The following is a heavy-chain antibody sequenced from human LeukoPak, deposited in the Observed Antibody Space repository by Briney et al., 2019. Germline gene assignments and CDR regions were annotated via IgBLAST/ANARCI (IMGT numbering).Heavy chain of an antibody. J-gene: IGHJ3*02. V-gene: IGHV1-18*01. CDR3: ASTHPRGYYYDSSGYYQGDAFDI. D-gene: IGHD3-22*01. CDR2: ISAYNGNT. Sequence: GASVKVSCKASGGTLSNYAISWVRQAPGQGLEWMGWISAYNGNTNYAQKLQGRVTMTTDTSTSTAYMELRSLRSDDTAVYYCASTHPRGYYYDSSGYYQGDAFDIWGQGTMVTVSS. CDR1: GGTLSNYA.